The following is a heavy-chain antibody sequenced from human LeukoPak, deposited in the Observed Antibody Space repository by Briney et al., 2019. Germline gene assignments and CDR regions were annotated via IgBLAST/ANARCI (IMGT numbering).Heavy chain of an antibody. J-gene: IGHJ6*03. D-gene: IGHD2-8*01. CDR2: IISSSSYI. V-gene: IGHV3-21*01. CDR1: GLTSSSYS. Sequence: PGGSLELSGPPSGLTSSSYSRNWVRQAPGKGLEWVPSIISSSSYIYYADSVKGRFTISRDNAKNSLYLQMNSLRAEDTAVYYCANGYCTNGVCYPYYYYYMDVWGKGTTVTVSS. CDR3: ANGYCTNGVCYPYYYYYMDV.